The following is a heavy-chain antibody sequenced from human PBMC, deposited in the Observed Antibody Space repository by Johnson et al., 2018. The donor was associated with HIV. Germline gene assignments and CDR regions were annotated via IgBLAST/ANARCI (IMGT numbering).Heavy chain of an antibody. D-gene: IGHD5-24*01. CDR3: AKPLEMATISDAFDI. V-gene: IGHV3-33*06. J-gene: IGHJ3*02. CDR1: GFTFSYYG. CDR2: IWYDGSNK. Sequence: VHLVESGGGVVQPGRSLRLSCAASGFTFSYYGMHWVRQAPGKGLEWVAVIWYDGSNKNYADSVKGRFTISRDNSKNTLYLQMNSLRAEDTAVYYCAKPLEMATISDAFDIWGQGTMVTVSS.